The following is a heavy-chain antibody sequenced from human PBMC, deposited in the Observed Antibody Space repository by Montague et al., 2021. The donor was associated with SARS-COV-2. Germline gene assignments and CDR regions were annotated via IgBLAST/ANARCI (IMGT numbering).Heavy chain of an antibody. CDR1: DDSISSSSYN. D-gene: IGHD1-1*01. Sequence: SETLSLTCTVSDDSISSSSYNWGWIRQPPGKGLEWIGSVHYSGRPYYNPSLKSRVTIYVDTSKNQLSQKLSSVTAADTAVYYCTRYVHMTWPEPSPGFDXWGQGTLVTVSS. CDR2: VHYSGRP. CDR3: TRYVHMTWPEPSPGFDX. V-gene: IGHV4-39*01. J-gene: IGHJ4*02.